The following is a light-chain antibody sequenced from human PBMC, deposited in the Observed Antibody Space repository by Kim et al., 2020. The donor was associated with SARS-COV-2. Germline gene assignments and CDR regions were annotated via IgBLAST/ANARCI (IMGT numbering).Light chain of an antibody. CDR3: NSRDSGGSRGL. CDR2: GNN. Sequence: SSELTQDPAVSVALGQTVRITCQGDSLRTYFTNWYRQKPGQAPEVVIHGNNHRPSGIPDRFSASSSGDTASLTITGAQAEDEADYYCNSRDSGGSRGLFGTGTKVTVL. J-gene: IGLJ1*01. V-gene: IGLV3-19*01. CDR1: SLRTYF.